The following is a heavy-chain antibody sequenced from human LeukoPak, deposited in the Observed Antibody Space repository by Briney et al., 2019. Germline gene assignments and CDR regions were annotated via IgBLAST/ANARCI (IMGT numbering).Heavy chain of an antibody. CDR2: ISYDGSNK. CDR1: GFTFSSYA. D-gene: IGHD4-23*01. J-gene: IGHJ4*02. CDR3: ARDQHGGNDPPDY. V-gene: IGHV3-30-3*01. Sequence: GGSLRLSCAASGFTFSSYAMHWVRQAPGKGLEWVAVISYDGSNKYYADSVKGRFTISRDNSKNTLYLQMNSLRAEDTAVYYCARDQHGGNDPPDYWGQGTLVTVSS.